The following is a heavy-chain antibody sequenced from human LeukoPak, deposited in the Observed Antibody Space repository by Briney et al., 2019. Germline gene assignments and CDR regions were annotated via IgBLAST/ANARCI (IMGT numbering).Heavy chain of an antibody. V-gene: IGHV3-7*04. Sequence: GGSLRLPCVGSGFTFSSYWTTWVRQAPGKGLEWVANINQDGSEENYVDSARGRFTISRDNARNSLFLQMNSLRAEDTAVYYCARGQTPCPRTCLDYWGQGTLVTVSS. D-gene: IGHD1-14*01. CDR3: ARGQTPCPRTCLDY. J-gene: IGHJ4*02. CDR2: INQDGSEE. CDR1: GFTFSSYW.